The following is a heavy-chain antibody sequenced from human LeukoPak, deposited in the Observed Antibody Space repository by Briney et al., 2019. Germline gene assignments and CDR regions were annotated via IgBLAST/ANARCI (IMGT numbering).Heavy chain of an antibody. V-gene: IGHV4-34*01. CDR1: GGSISSYY. CDR3: ARGDLTYYYYYMDV. J-gene: IGHJ6*03. Sequence: SETLSLTCTVSGGSISSYYWSWIRQPPGKGLEWIGEINHSGSTNYNPSLKSRVTISVDTSKNQFSLKLSSVTAANTAVYYCARGDLTYYYYYMDVWGKGTTVTVSS. CDR2: INHSGST.